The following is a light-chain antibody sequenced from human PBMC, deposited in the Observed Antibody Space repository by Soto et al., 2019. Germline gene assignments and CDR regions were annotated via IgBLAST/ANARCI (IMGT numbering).Light chain of an antibody. CDR1: QSVSSSY. Sequence: EIVLTQSPGTLSLSPGERATLSCRASQSVSSSYLAWYQQKPGQAPRLLIYGASSRATGIPDRFSGSGSGIDFTLTISRLEPEDSAVYYCQQDGSSPGTFGQGNKLEIK. CDR3: QQDGSSPGT. V-gene: IGKV3-20*01. CDR2: GAS. J-gene: IGKJ2*01.